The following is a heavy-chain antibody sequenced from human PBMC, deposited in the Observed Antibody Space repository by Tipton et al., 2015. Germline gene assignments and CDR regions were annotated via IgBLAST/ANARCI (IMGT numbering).Heavy chain of an antibody. J-gene: IGHJ4*02. V-gene: IGHV4-39*07. Sequence: GLVKPSETLSLTCTVSGGSIRSSSYYWGWIRQPPGKGLEWIGSISHSGNTYYNPSLKRRVTMSRDTSKNRFSLKRTSVTAADTAVYYCACQDYDSLTRDYQTVDYWGQGTLVTVSS. CDR3: ACQDYDSLTRDYQTVDY. CDR1: GGSIRSSSYY. CDR2: ISHSGNT. D-gene: IGHD3-9*01.